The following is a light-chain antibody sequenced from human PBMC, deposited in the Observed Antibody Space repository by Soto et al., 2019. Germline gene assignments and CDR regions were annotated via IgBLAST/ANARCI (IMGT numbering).Light chain of an antibody. CDR3: QQSYSTLRT. Sequence: IQMTPSPSTLSASVGDRVTITCLASQSISTWLAWYQQKPGKAPKLLIYAASSLQSGVPSRFSGSGSGTDFTLTISSLQPEDFATYYCQQSYSTLRTFGQGTKVDIK. CDR2: AAS. CDR1: QSISTW. J-gene: IGKJ1*01. V-gene: IGKV1-39*01.